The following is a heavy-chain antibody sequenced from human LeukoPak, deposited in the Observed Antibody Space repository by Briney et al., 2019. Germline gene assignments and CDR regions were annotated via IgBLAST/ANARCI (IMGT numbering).Heavy chain of an antibody. J-gene: IGHJ4*02. Sequence: GGSLRLSCAASGFTFSSYSMNWVRQAPGKGLVCVSYISAGSSAIYYADSVKGRFTISRDNAKNSLYLQMSSLRAEDTAVYYCARISSGGDIDYWGQGTLVTVSS. V-gene: IGHV3-48*04. CDR3: ARISSGGDIDY. D-gene: IGHD3-22*01. CDR1: GFTFSSYS. CDR2: ISAGSSAI.